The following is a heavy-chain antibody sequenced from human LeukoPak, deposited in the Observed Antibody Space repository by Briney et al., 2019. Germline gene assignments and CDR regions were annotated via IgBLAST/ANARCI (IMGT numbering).Heavy chain of an antibody. CDR3: ASGNDYGGKGDDY. CDR2: IYHSGST. V-gene: IGHV4-4*02. D-gene: IGHD4-23*01. J-gene: IGHJ4*02. CDR1: GGSISSSNW. Sequence: SETLSLTCAVSGGSISSSNWWSWVRQPPGKGLEWIGEIYHSGSTNYNPSLKSRVTISVDTSKNQFSLKLSSVTAADTAVYYCASGNDYGGKGDDYWGQGTLVTVSS.